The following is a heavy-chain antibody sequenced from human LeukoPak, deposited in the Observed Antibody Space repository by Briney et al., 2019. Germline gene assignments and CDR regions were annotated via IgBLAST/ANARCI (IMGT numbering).Heavy chain of an antibody. CDR1: GFNFDDYT. J-gene: IGHJ4*01. CDR2: INWDGGST. Sequence: PGGSLRLPCAASGFNFDDYTMHWVRQPPGKGLEWVSLINWDGGSTFYADSVKGRFSISRDTSKNSLYLQMHSLRTDDTALYYCAKDLGKVIAAAGTSGFDTWGRGTLVTVSS. D-gene: IGHD6-13*01. CDR3: AKDLGKVIAAAGTSGFDT. V-gene: IGHV3-43*01.